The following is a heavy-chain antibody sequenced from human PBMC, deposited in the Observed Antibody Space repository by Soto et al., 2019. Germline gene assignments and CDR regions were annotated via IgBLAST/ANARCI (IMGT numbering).Heavy chain of an antibody. Sequence: EVQLVESGGGLVQPGGSLRLSCAASGFTFSSYSMNWVRQAPGKGLEWVSYISSSSRTIYNADSVKGRFTISRDNAKNSLYLQMNSLRAEDTAVYYCARDKGRSPLDFWGQGTLVTVSS. CDR1: GFTFSSYS. CDR3: ARDKGRSPLDF. CDR2: ISSSSRTI. J-gene: IGHJ4*02. V-gene: IGHV3-48*01. D-gene: IGHD2-15*01.